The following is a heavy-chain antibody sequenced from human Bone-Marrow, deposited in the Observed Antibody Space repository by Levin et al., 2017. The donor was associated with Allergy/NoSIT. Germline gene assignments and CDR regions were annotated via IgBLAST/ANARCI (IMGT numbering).Heavy chain of an antibody. D-gene: IGHD2-21*01. CDR3: ARWASYCGGDCCWFAPFEC. CDR1: GFTFNNYG. CDR2: ISGSGNNI. Sequence: GGSLRLSCAASGFTFNNYGLSWVRQAPGKGLEWVSAISGSGNNIYYADSVRGRFTISRDNSKNTLDLQLNSLTAEDTAVYYCARWASYCGGDCCWFAPFECWGQGALVTVSS. J-gene: IGHJ4*02. V-gene: IGHV3-23*01.